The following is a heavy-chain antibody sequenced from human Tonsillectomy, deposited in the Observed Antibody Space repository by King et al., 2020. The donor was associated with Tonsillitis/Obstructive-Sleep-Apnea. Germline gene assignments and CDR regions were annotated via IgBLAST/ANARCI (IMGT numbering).Heavy chain of an antibody. CDR1: GLTLSSYA. J-gene: IGHJ4*02. CDR2: IIIGGGT. CDR3: LNTPRTTGSTGNY. D-gene: IGHD1-1*01. Sequence: VQLVESGGGLVQPGGSLRLSCSASGLTLSSYAMHWVRQAPGKGREYVSSIIIGGGTFYTDSVKGRFTVSRDISKNTLYLQMNRLRPEDTAVYYCLNTPRTTGSTGNYWGQGTMVTVSS. V-gene: IGHV3-64D*06.